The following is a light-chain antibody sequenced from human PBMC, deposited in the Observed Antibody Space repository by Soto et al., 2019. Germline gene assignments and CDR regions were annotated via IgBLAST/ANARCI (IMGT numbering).Light chain of an antibody. CDR2: DAS. CDR1: QSISNW. J-gene: IGKJ1*01. V-gene: IGKV1-5*01. CDR3: QQYNTSSRT. Sequence: DIQMTQSPSTLSASVGDRVTITCRASQSISNWLAWYQQKPGKAPKLLIYDASRLERGVTSRFSGSGSGTEFTLTISSLQPDDFAAYYCQQYNTSSRTFGQGTKVEIK.